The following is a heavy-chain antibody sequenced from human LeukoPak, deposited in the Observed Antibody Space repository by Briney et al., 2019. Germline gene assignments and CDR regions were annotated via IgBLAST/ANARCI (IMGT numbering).Heavy chain of an antibody. D-gene: IGHD2-15*01. V-gene: IGHV4-59*01. Sequence: SETLSLACTVSGGSISSYYWSWIRQPPGKGLEWIGYIYYSGSTNYNPSLKSRVTISVDTSKNQFSLKLSSVTAADTAVYYCARHKRHSDAFDIWGQGTMVTVSS. CDR1: GGSISSYY. J-gene: IGHJ3*02. CDR2: IYYSGST. CDR3: ARHKRHSDAFDI.